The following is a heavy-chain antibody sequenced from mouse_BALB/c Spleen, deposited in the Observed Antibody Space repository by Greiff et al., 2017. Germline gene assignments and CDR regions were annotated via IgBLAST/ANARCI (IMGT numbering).Heavy chain of an antibody. D-gene: IGHD2-1*01. CDR3: ARHDGNYEDY. CDR2: ISSGGGST. Sequence: EVKLMESGGGLVKPGGSLKLSCAASGFAFSSYDMSWVRQTPEKRLEWVAYISSGGGSTYYPDTVKGRFTISRDNAKNTLYLQMSSLKSEDTAMYYCARHDGNYEDYWGQGTLVTVSA. V-gene: IGHV5-12-1*01. CDR1: GFAFSSYD. J-gene: IGHJ3*01.